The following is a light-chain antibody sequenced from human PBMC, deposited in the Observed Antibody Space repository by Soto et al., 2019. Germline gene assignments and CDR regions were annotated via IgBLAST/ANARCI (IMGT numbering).Light chain of an antibody. Sequence: EIVLTQSPATLSLSPGERATLSCRTSQSVSTFLAWYQQKPGQAPRLLLYDASNRATGIPARFSGTGSGTDFTLTIGSLEPEDFAVYYCQQRTNGPLTFGGGTKVEIK. CDR3: QQRTNGPLT. V-gene: IGKV3-11*01. CDR2: DAS. CDR1: QSVSTF. J-gene: IGKJ4*01.